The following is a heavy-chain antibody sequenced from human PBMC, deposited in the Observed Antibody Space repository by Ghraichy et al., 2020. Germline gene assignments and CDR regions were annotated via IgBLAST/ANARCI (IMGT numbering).Heavy chain of an antibody. V-gene: IGHV3-9*01. CDR3: VKERMTTGYGMDV. CDR2: ISWNSALI. CDR1: GLTFDDYA. J-gene: IGHJ6*02. Sequence: GGSLRLSCAATGLTFDDYAMHWVRQVPGKGLEWVSGISWNSALIGYADSVKGRFTISRDNVKNSLYLQMNSLRTEDTALYYCVKERMTTGYGMDVWGQGTTVTVSS. D-gene: IGHD2-15*01.